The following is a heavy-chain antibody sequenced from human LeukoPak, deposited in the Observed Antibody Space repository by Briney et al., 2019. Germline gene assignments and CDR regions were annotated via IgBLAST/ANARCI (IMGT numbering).Heavy chain of an antibody. J-gene: IGHJ6*04. CDR2: INHSGST. V-gene: IGHV4-34*01. Sequence: SETLSLTCAVYGGSFSGYYWSWLRQPPGKGLEWIGEINHSGSTNYNPSLKSRVTISVDTSKNQSSLKLSSVTAADTAVYYCARGYSSSWYYYYYGMDVWGKGTTVTVSS. CDR1: GGSFSGYY. D-gene: IGHD6-13*01. CDR3: ARGYSSSWYYYYYGMDV.